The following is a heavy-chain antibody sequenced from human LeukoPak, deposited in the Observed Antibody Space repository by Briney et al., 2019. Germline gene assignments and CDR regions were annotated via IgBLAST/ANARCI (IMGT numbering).Heavy chain of an antibody. CDR2: ISSSGSTI. CDR1: GFTFSSYE. D-gene: IGHD3-10*02. CDR3: AELGITMIGGA. V-gene: IGHV3-48*03. Sequence: PGGSLRLSCAASGFTFSSYEMNWVRQAPGKGLEWVSYISSSGSTIYYADSVEGRFTISRDNAKNSLYLQMNSLRAEDTAVYYCAELGITMIGGAWGKGTTVTISS. J-gene: IGHJ6*04.